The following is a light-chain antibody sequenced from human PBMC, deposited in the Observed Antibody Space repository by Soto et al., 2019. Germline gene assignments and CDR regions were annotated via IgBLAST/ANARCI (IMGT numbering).Light chain of an antibody. J-gene: IGLJ1*01. V-gene: IGLV2-14*01. CDR1: SSDVGGYNF. CDR3: SSYTSSTSYV. CDR2: EVS. Sequence: QSVLTQPASVSGSPGQSITISCTGTSSDVGGYNFVSWYQQHPGKAPKLMISEVSNRPSGVSNRFSGSKSGNTASLTISGLQADDEADYYCSSYTSSTSYVFGTGTKLTVL.